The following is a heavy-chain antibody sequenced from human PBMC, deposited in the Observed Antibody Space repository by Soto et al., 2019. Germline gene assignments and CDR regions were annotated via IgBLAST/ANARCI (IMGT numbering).Heavy chain of an antibody. CDR3: ARSRWKWELDNFDY. CDR1: GYTFTSFY. CDR2: INPSGGST. V-gene: IGHV1-46*01. D-gene: IGHD1-26*01. J-gene: IGHJ4*02. Sequence: QVQVVQSGAEVKKPGASVKVSCKASGYTFTSFYLHWVRQAPGQGLEWMGRINPSGGSTSYAQRFQGRVTVTRDTSTSTVYMELSSLRSDDTAVYYCARSRWKWELDNFDYWGQGTLVTVSS.